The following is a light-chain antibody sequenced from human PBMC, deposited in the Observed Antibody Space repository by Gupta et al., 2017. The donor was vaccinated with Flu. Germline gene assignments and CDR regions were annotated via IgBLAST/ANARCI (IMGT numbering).Light chain of an antibody. Sequence: EIVMTQSPATLSLSPGERATLSCRASQSVSSSYLSWYQQKPGQAPRLLIYGASTRATGIPARFSGSGSGTDFTLTISSLQPEDFAVYYCQQDYNSQSVSFGQGTKLEIK. V-gene: IGKV3D-7*01. CDR2: GAS. CDR3: QQDYNSQSVS. CDR1: QSVSSSY. J-gene: IGKJ2*03.